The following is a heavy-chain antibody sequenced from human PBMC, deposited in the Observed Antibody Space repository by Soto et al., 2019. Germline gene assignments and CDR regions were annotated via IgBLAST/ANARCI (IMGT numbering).Heavy chain of an antibody. V-gene: IGHV1-69*02. CDR2: INPIRNLA. J-gene: IGHJ5*02. D-gene: IGHD2-21*02. CDR3: ARTRAATESPCWFDP. CDR1: GATSSSSP. Sequence: QVQLVHSGAEVKKPGSSVKVSCKVSGATSSSSPISWVRQPPGQGLEWMGRINPIRNLATYAQKFQGRVTLTADKSTNTAYMELSSLRSEDTAVYSCARTRAATESPCWFDPWGQGTLVTVSS.